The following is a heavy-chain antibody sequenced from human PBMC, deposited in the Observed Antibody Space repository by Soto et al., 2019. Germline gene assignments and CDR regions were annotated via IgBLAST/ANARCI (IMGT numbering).Heavy chain of an antibody. CDR3: ARDPVRYWYSSGWYFDY. CDR1: GYTFTSYY. CDR2: INPSGGST. V-gene: IGHV1-46*01. Sequence: GALVKVSCKASGYTFTSYYMHWVRQAPGQGLEWMGIINPSGGSTSYAQKFQGRVTMTRDTSTSTVYMELSSLRSEDTAVYYCARDPVRYWYSSGWYFDYWGQGTLVTVSS. J-gene: IGHJ4*02. D-gene: IGHD6-19*01.